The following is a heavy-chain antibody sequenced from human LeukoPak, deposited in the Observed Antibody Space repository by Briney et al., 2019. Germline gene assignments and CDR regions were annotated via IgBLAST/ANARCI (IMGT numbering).Heavy chain of an antibody. CDR2: INHRGST. CDR1: GXSISSGGYY. J-gene: IGHJ1*01. D-gene: IGHD3-22*01. CDR3: ARTGWFLLSTPTEYFQD. Sequence: SETLSLTCTVSGXSISSGGYYWSWIRQPPGKGLEWIGEINHRGSTNHNPSLKSRVTISVDTSKNQLSLRLSSVTAADTAVYYCARTGWFLLSTPTEYFQDWGQGTLVTVSS. V-gene: IGHV4-39*07.